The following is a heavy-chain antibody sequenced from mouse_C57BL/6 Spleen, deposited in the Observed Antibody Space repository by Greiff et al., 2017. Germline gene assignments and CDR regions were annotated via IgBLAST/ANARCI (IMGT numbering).Heavy chain of an antibody. CDR1: GFTFSSYG. Sequence: EVKVVESGGDLVKPGGSLKLSCAASGFTFSSYGMSWVRQTPDKRLEWVATISSGGSYTYYPDSVKGRFTISRDNAKNTLYLQMSSLKSEDTAMYYCARALGAWWGQGTLVTVSA. CDR2: ISSGGSYT. D-gene: IGHD4-1*01. V-gene: IGHV5-6*01. J-gene: IGHJ3*02. CDR3: ARALGAW.